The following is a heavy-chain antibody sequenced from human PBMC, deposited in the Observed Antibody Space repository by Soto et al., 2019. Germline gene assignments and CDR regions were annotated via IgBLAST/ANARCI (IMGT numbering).Heavy chain of an antibody. D-gene: IGHD4-17*01. Sequence: SDTLSLTCTVSGGSISSTKYYWGWIRQPPGKGLEWIGSIYYSGSTYYNPSLKSRLTMSIDTSKNHFSLKLSSVTAADTAVYYCARRPPTTVTTAYYGMDVWGQGTTVTVSS. CDR2: IYYSGST. V-gene: IGHV4-39*02. CDR1: GGSISSTKYY. J-gene: IGHJ6*02. CDR3: ARRPPTTVTTAYYGMDV.